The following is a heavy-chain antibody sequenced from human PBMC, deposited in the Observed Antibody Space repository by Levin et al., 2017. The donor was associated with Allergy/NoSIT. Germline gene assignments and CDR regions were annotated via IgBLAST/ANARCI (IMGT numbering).Heavy chain of an antibody. Sequence: SQTLSLTCTVSGGSISSSSYYWGWIRQPPGKGLEWIGSIYYSGSTYYNPSLKSRVTISVDTSKNQFSLKLSSVTAADTAVYYCAGSSPALPTFDYWGQGTLVTVSS. CDR2: IYYSGST. J-gene: IGHJ4*02. V-gene: IGHV4-39*01. D-gene: IGHD6-6*01. CDR1: GGSISSSSYY. CDR3: AGSSPALPTFDY.